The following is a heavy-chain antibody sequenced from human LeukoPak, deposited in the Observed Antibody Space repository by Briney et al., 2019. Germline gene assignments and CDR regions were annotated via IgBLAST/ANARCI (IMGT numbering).Heavy chain of an antibody. CDR1: GGSTSTSRYH. V-gene: IGHV4-39*07. CDR3: AREEYFPGHYSFDY. D-gene: IGHD2-8*02. J-gene: IGHJ4*02. Sequence: SETLSLTCSVSGGSTSTSRYHWGWLRQPPGKGLEWIASMYYSGTTYYNPSLKSRVSMSVDTSDNRFSLKLHSVTAADTAVYYCAREEYFPGHYSFDYWGQGTLVTVSS. CDR2: MYYSGTT.